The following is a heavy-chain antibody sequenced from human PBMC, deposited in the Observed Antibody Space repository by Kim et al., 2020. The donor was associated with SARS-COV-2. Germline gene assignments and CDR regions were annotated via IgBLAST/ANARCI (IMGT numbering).Heavy chain of an antibody. CDR2: STYNGHT. J-gene: IGHJ4*02. V-gene: IGHV1-18*01. Sequence: STYNGHTNYAQKLQGRVTLTTDTPTNTVYMELRSLKFDDTAVYYCARDPVYWGQGTLVTVSS. CDR3: ARDPVY.